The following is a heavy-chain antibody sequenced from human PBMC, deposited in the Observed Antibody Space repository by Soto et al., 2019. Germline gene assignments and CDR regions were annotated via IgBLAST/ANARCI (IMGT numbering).Heavy chain of an antibody. CDR1: GFTFSSYA. J-gene: IGHJ6*03. Sequence: EVQLLESGGGLVQPGGSLRLSCAASGFTFSSYAMSWVRQAPGKGLEWVSAISGSGGSTYYADSVKGRFTISRDNSKNTLYLQMNSLRAAVTALYYAVNSQYQLHFYYNMDVWGKGTTVTVSS. CDR3: VNSQYQLHFYYNMDV. D-gene: IGHD2-2*01. V-gene: IGHV3-23*01. CDR2: ISGSGGST.